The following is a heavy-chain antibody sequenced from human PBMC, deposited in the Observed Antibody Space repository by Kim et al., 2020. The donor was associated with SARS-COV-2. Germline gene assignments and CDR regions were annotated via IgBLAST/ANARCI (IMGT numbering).Heavy chain of an antibody. Sequence: SMKGRSTISRDKAKNAQYLQMNSLRAEDTAVYYCARDQSSSWPYYYGMDVWGQGTTVTVSS. J-gene: IGHJ6*02. D-gene: IGHD6-13*01. CDR3: ARDQSSSWPYYYGMDV. V-gene: IGHV3-21*01.